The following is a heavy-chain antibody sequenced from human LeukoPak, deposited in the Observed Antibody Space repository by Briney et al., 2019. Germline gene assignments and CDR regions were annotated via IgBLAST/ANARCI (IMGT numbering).Heavy chain of an antibody. CDR2: ISGTGKTI. V-gene: IGHV3-48*03. J-gene: IGHJ4*02. CDR3: ARDRSGWYYFDY. Sequence: GGSLRLSCATSGFTLSNYEINWVRQAPGKGLEWISYISGTGKTIYYAASVQGRFTISRDNAKNAVYLQMNSLRDDDTAVYYCARDRSGWYYFDYWSLGTLVTVSS. CDR1: GFTLSNYE. D-gene: IGHD6-19*01.